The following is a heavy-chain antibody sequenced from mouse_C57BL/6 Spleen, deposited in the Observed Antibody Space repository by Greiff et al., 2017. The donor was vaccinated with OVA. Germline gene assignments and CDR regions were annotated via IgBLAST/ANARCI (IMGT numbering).Heavy chain of an antibody. CDR2: IYPGDGAT. J-gene: IGHJ1*03. V-gene: IGHV1-82*01. Sequence: VKQWPGKGLEWIGRIYPGDGATNYNGKFKGKATLTADKSSSTAYMQLSSLTSEDSAVYFCARGGYFDVWGTGTTVTVSA. CDR3: ARGGYFDV.